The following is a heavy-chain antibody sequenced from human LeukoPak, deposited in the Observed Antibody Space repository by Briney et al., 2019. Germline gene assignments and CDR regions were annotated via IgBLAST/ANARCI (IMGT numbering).Heavy chain of an antibody. CDR1: GGSFSSYY. CDR3: ARDRELGYCSSTSCFPNYYYGMDV. D-gene: IGHD2-2*01. V-gene: IGHV4-4*07. Sequence: KSSETLSFTCAVYGGSFSSYYWSWIRQPAGKGLEWIGRIYTSGSTNYNPSLKSRVTMSVDTSKNQFSLKLSSVTAADTAVYYCARDRELGYCSSTSCFPNYYYGMDVWGQGTTVTVSS. CDR2: IYTSGST. J-gene: IGHJ6*02.